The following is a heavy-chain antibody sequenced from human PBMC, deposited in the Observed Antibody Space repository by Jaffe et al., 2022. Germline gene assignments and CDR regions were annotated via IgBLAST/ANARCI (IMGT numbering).Heavy chain of an antibody. V-gene: IGHV3-74*01. CDR3: ARGAMGFYYFDY. CDR1: GFTFTSYW. CDR2: IKYDGSTT. J-gene: IGHJ4*02. D-gene: IGHD5-18*01. Sequence: EVQLVESGGGLVQPGGSLRLPCAASGFTFTSYWMHWVRQTPGKGLEWVSRIKYDGSTTNYADSVKGRFTISRDSAKNTVYLEMNSLRAEDTAVYYCARGAMGFYYFDYWGQGTLVTVSS.